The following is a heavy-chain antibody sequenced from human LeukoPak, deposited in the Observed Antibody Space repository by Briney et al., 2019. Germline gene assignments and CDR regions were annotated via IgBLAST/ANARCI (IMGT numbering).Heavy chain of an antibody. CDR3: ARGRLGSYMDV. V-gene: IGHV4-59*08. CDR1: GESISGFY. CDR2: IYYTGST. Sequence: SETLSVTCTVSGESISGFYWNWIRQPPGKGLEWIGYIYYTGSTNYNPSLTSRVTISIDTSKNQFSLKLSSVTAADTAVYYCARGRLGSYMDVWSKGTTVTVSS. D-gene: IGHD2-15*01. J-gene: IGHJ6*03.